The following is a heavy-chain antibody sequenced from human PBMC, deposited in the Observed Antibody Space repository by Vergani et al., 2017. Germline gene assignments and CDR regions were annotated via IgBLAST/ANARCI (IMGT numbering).Heavy chain of an antibody. Sequence: QLVQSGPEVKKPGASVKVSCKVSGYTLTELSMHWVRQAPGKGLEWMGGFDPEDGETIYAQKFQGRVTMTEDTSTDTAYMELSSLRSEDTAVYYCATTTVMGQYYYDSSGYYRHWGQGTLVTVSS. CDR3: ATTTVMGQYYYDSSGYYRH. J-gene: IGHJ4*02. CDR2: FDPEDGET. D-gene: IGHD3-22*01. V-gene: IGHV1-24*01. CDR1: GYTLTELS.